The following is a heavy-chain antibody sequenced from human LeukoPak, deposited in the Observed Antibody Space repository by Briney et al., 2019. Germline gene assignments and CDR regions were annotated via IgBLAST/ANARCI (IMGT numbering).Heavy chain of an antibody. Sequence: GGSLRLSYAASGFTFSSYGMHWVRQAPGKGLEWVAVISYDGSNKYYADSVKGRFTITRDNSKNTLYLQMNSLRAEDTAVYYCAKAYCSGGSCYDYWGQGTLVTVSS. CDR2: ISYDGSNK. D-gene: IGHD2-15*01. CDR1: GFTFSSYG. J-gene: IGHJ4*02. V-gene: IGHV3-30*18. CDR3: AKAYCSGGSCYDY.